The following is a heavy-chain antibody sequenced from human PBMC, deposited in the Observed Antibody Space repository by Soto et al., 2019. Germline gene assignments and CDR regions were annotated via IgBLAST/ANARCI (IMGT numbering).Heavy chain of an antibody. CDR2: ISGSGGST. J-gene: IGHJ4*02. V-gene: IGHV3-23*01. D-gene: IGHD5-18*01. Sequence: GGSLRLSCAASGFTFSSYAMSWVRQAPGKGLEWVSAISGSGGSTYYADSVKGRFTISRDNSKNTLYLQMNSLRAEDTAVYYCARDPRSAMTSPELDYWGQGTLVTVSS. CDR1: GFTFSSYA. CDR3: ARDPRSAMTSPELDY.